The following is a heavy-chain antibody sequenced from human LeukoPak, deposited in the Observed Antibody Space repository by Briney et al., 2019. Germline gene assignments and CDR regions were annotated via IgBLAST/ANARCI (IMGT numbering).Heavy chain of an antibody. CDR1: GFTVSSNY. CDR2: IYSGGST. J-gene: IGHJ4*02. V-gene: IGHV3-53*01. Sequence: GGSLRLSCAASGFTVSSNYMSWVRQAPGKGLEWVSVIYSGGSTYYADSVKGRFTISRDNSKNTLYLQMNSLRAEDTAVYYCARSGYYYGSSGYNYASYFDYWGQGTLVTVSS. D-gene: IGHD3-22*01. CDR3: ARSGYYYGSSGYNYASYFDY.